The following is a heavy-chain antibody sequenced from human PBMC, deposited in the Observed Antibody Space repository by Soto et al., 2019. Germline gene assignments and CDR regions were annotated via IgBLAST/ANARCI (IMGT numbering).Heavy chain of an antibody. CDR2: IFYSVST. CDR1: GGSISNSSFY. Sequence: QLQLQESGPGLVKPSETLSLTCTVSGGSISNSSFYWGWIRQPPGKGLEGIGGIFYSVSTHYKPSIKSRVTLSVDTSRNHFSLKLNSVTAADTAVYYCARRRNRSGYYFDYWGQGTLVTVSS. CDR3: ARRRNRSGYYFDY. D-gene: IGHD3-3*01. J-gene: IGHJ4*02. V-gene: IGHV4-39*02.